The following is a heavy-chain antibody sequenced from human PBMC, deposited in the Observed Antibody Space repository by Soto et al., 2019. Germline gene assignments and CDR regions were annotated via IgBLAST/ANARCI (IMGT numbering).Heavy chain of an antibody. CDR1: GGSFSGYY. V-gene: IGHV4-59*08. Sequence: SETLSLTCAVYGGSFSGYYWSWIRQPPGKGLEWIGYVYVGGSTNYNPSLKSRVTISLDTSKNQFSLRLTSVTAADTAVYYCGRQGLGARPGRVDVGGQGTPVPV. CDR2: VYVGGST. J-gene: IGHJ6*02. D-gene: IGHD3-16*01. CDR3: GRQGLGARPGRVDV.